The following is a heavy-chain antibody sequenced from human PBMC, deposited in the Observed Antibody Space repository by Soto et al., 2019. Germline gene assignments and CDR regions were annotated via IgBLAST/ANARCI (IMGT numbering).Heavy chain of an antibody. CDR3: ARQISSSSPNWFDP. Sequence: GGSLRLSCAASGFTFSSYDMSWVRQAPGKGLEWVSGISGSGGSNKYYADSVKGRFTISRDTSKNTLYLQMNSLRAEDTAVYYCARQISSSSPNWFDPWGQGTLVTVSS. V-gene: IGHV3-23*01. J-gene: IGHJ5*02. D-gene: IGHD6-6*01. CDR1: GFTFSSYD. CDR2: ISGSGGSNK.